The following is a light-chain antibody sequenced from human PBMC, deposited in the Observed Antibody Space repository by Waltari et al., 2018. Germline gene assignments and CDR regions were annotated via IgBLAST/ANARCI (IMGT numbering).Light chain of an antibody. V-gene: IGLV2-14*03. J-gene: IGLJ3*02. CDR2: DVS. CDR1: SRDIGFYNY. CDR3: NSYAGSSSWV. Sequence: QSALTQPASVSGSPGQSITISCPGTSRDIGFYNYVPWYQQHPGKAPKLMIYDVSERPSGVSNRFSGSKSGNTASLTISGLQAEDEADYYCNSYAGSSSWVFGGGTKLTVL.